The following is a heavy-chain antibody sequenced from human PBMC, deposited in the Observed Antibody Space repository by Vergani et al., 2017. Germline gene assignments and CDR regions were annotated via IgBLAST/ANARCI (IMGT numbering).Heavy chain of an antibody. CDR3: ARMGGYDEGDAFRIGYFDS. J-gene: IGHJ4*02. CDR2: IYSTGST. Sequence: QVQLQESGPGLVKPSQTLSLTCSVSGDSISSGVSSWNWIRQHPGKGLEWIGYIYSTGSTHHNPSLRRRINMSVDTSKNQFSLKLHSVTAADTAMYYCARMGGYDEGDAFRIGYFDSWGPGILVTVSS. V-gene: IGHV4-31*03. CDR1: GDSISSGVSS. D-gene: IGHD3-22*01.